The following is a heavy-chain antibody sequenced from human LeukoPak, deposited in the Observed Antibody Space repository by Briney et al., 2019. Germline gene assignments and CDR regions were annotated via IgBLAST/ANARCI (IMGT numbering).Heavy chain of an antibody. CDR2: IYYSGST. CDR1: GGSISSSSYY. V-gene: IGHV4-39*01. J-gene: IGHJ4*02. CDR3: ARRVNYYDSRATYYFDY. Sequence: PSETLSLTCTVSGGSISSSSYYWGWIRQPPGKGLEWIGSIYYSGSTYYNPSLKSRVTISVDTSKNQFSLKLSSVTAADTAVYYCARRVNYYDSRATYYFDYWGQGTLVTVSS. D-gene: IGHD3-22*01.